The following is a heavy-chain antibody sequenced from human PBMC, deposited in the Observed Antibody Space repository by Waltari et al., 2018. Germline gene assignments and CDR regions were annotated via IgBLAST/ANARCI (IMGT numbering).Heavy chain of an antibody. V-gene: IGHV4-34*01. J-gene: IGHJ6*02. CDR2: INHAGNT. D-gene: IGHD2-15*01. CDR3: ARLEDCSGGNCYSANNHPVDV. Sequence: QVHLQQWGAGLLKASETLSLTCAVDGGSFRGSYWRWVRQPPGKGLEWIGEINHAGNTNFNPSLKSRVVISEDTSKSQFYLKLTFVTAADTGVYYCARLEDCSGGNCYSANNHPVDVWGQGTSVTVSS. CDR1: GGSFRGSY.